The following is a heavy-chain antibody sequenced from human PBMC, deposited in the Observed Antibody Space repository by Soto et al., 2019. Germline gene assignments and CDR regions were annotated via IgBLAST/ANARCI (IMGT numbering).Heavy chain of an antibody. CDR3: ARRGNSITIFGVVSRKAHHYYGMDV. CDR2: ISGSGGST. Sequence: GVSLRLSCAASGFTFSSYAMSWVRQAPGKGLEWVSAISGSGGSTYYADSVKGRFTISRDNSKNTLYLQWSSLKASDTAMYYCARRGNSITIFGVVSRKAHHYYGMDVWGQGTTVTVSS. V-gene: IGHV3-23*01. CDR1: GFTFSSYA. J-gene: IGHJ6*02. D-gene: IGHD3-3*01.